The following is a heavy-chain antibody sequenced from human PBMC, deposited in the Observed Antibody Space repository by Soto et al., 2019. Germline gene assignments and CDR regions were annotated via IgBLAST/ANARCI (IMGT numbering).Heavy chain of an antibody. D-gene: IGHD3-10*01. J-gene: IGHJ6*02. CDR2: ISYDGSNK. Sequence: QVQLVESGGGVVQPGRSLRLSCAASGFTFSSYAMHWVRQAPGKGLEWVAVISYDGSNKYYADSVKGRFTISRDNSKNTLYLQMNSLRAEDTAVYYCARSYGSGSYYSSYYYYGMDVWGQGTTVTVSS. CDR1: GFTFSSYA. V-gene: IGHV3-30-3*01. CDR3: ARSYGSGSYYSSYYYYGMDV.